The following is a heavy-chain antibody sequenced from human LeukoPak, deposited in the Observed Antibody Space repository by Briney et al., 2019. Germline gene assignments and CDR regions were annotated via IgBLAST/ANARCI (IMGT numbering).Heavy chain of an antibody. J-gene: IGHJ4*02. CDR1: GGSISSYY. D-gene: IGHD5-18*01. CDR2: FYYSGST. V-gene: IGHV4-59*01. CDR3: ARGPGGYSYGYYFDY. Sequence: PSETLSLTCAVSGGSISSYYWSWIRQPPGKGLEWIGFFYYSGSTNYNPSLKSRVPISVDTSKNHFSLKLSSVTAADTALYYCARGPGGYSYGYYFDYWGQGTLVTVSS.